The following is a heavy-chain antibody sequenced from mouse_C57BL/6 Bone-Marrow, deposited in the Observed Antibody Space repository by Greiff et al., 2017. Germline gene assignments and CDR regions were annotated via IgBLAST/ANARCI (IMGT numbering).Heavy chain of an antibody. D-gene: IGHD1-1*01. V-gene: IGHV3-8*01. CDR1: GYSITSDY. Sequence: EVKLQESGPGLVKPSQSLSLSCSATGYSITSDYWNWIRKFPGHNLEYIGYISYSGSTYNYHSPKNRNSIFRDTSKNQYYLQLNSVTTEDTATYYCARFGYYYGSSYDYFDYWGQGTTLTVSS. CDR3: ARFGYYYGSSYDYFDY. J-gene: IGHJ2*01. CDR2: ISYSGST.